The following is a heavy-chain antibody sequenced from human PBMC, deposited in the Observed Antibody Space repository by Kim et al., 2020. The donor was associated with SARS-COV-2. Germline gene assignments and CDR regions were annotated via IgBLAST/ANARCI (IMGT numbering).Heavy chain of an antibody. V-gene: IGHV3-73*01. D-gene: IGHD1-1*01. CDR1: GFSFSDSA. CDR3: TRGPGTTFALWDAY. CDR2: IRCKANSYET. J-gene: IGHJ3*01. Sequence: GGSLRLSCAASGFSFSDSAMHWVRQASGKGLEWVGRIRCKANSYETIYSVSVKGRFTIARDDSKIAAYVQMNSLKTEDAAEYYCTRGPGTTFALWDAY.